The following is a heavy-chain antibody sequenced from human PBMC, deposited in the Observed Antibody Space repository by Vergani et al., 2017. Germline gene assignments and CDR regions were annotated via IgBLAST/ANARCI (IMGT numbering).Heavy chain of an antibody. J-gene: IGHJ6*03. CDR3: ARVQGDIVVVPAVRGYMDV. CDR1: GFTFSSYA. V-gene: IGHV3-30-3*01. Sequence: QVQLVESGGGVVQPGRSLRLSCAASGFTFSSYAMHWVRQAPGKGLEWVAVISYDGSNKYYADSVKDRFTISRDNSKNTLYLQMNSLRAEDTAVYYCARVQGDIVVVPAVRGYMDVWGKGTTVTVSS. CDR2: ISYDGSNK. D-gene: IGHD2-2*01.